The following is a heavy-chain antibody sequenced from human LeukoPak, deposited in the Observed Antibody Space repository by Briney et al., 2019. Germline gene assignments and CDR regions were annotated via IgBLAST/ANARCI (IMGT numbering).Heavy chain of an antibody. V-gene: IGHV3-30-3*01. CDR1: GFTFSSYA. Sequence: PGRSLRLSCAASGFTFSSYAMHWVRQAPGKGLEWVAVISYDGSNKYYADSVKGRFTISRDNAKNSLYLQMNSLRAEDTAVYYCARDTSVTPFDIWGQGTMVTVSS. CDR2: ISYDGSNK. D-gene: IGHD4-17*01. J-gene: IGHJ3*02. CDR3: ARDTSVTPFDI.